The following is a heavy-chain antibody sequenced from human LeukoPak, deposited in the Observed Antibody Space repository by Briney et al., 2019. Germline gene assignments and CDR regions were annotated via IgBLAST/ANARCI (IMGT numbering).Heavy chain of an antibody. J-gene: IGHJ4*02. V-gene: IGHV4-4*02. CDR1: GGSISSSNW. CDR3: ARLGDSSGYYAFDY. CDR2: IYHSGST. Sequence: SETLSLTCAVSGGSISSSNWWSWVRQPPGQGLEWIGEIYHSGSTNYNPSLKSRVTISVDKSKNHFSLKLSSVTAADTAVYYCARLGDSSGYYAFDYWGQGTLVTVSS. D-gene: IGHD3-22*01.